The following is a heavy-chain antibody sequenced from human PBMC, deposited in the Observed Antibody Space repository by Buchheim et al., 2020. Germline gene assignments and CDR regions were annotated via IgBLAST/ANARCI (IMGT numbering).Heavy chain of an antibody. Sequence: EVQLLESGGGLVQPGGSLRLSCAASGFTFSSYAMSWVRQAPGKGLEWVSAISGSGGSTYYADSVKGRFTISSDNSKNKLYLQMNSLRAEDTAVYYCAKLYYYDSSGSPAYNWFDPWGQGTL. CDR2: ISGSGGST. CDR1: GFTFSSYA. V-gene: IGHV3-23*01. D-gene: IGHD3-22*01. J-gene: IGHJ5*02. CDR3: AKLYYYDSSGSPAYNWFDP.